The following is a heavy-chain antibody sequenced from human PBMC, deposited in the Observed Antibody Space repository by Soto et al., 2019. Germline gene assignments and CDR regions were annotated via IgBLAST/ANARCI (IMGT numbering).Heavy chain of an antibody. D-gene: IGHD6-19*01. CDR1: GFTFSSYW. Sequence: GGSLRLSCAASGFTFSSYWMSWVRQAPGKGLEWVANIKQDGSEKYYVDSVKGRFTISRDNAKNSLYLQMNSLRAEDTAVYYCASKRIYSSGWYFDPWGQGTLVTVSS. CDR3: ASKRIYSSGWYFDP. V-gene: IGHV3-7*03. CDR2: IKQDGSEK. J-gene: IGHJ5*02.